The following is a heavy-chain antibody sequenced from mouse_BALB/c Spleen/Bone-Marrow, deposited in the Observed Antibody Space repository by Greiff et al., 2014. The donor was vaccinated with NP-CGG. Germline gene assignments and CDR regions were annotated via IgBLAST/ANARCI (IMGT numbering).Heavy chain of an antibody. CDR2: INPSNGGT. V-gene: IGHV1S81*02. J-gene: IGHJ4*01. D-gene: IGHD2-14*01. Sequence: QVHVKQSGAELVKPGASVKLSCKASGYTFTSYYMYWVKQRPGRGLEWIGEINPSNGGTNFNEKFKSKATLTVDKSSSTAYMQLSSLTSEDSAVYYCTRREYYRYDRAMDYWGQGTSVTVSS. CDR1: GYTFTSYY. CDR3: TRREYYRYDRAMDY.